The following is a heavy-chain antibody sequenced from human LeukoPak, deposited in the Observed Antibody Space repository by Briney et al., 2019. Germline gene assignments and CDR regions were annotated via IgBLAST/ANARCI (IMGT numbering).Heavy chain of an antibody. V-gene: IGHV4-39*07. J-gene: IGHJ4*02. CDR3: ARAEYYYDSSGSAPSYTFDY. Sequence: PSETRSLTCTVAGGSISSSSYYWGWIRQPPGKGLEWIGSIYYSGSTYYNPSLKSRVTISVDTSKNQFSLKLSSVTAADTAVYYCARAEYYYDSSGSAPSYTFDYWGQGTLVTVSS. CDR2: IYYSGST. D-gene: IGHD3-22*01. CDR1: GGSISSSSYY.